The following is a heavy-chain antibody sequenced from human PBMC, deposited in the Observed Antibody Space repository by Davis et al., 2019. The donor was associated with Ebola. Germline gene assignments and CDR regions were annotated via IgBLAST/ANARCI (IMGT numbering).Heavy chain of an antibody. CDR3: ARDKGFWSGYSDDAFDI. J-gene: IGHJ3*02. CDR2: IIPIFGTA. D-gene: IGHD3-3*01. CDR1: GGTFSSYA. V-gene: IGHV1-69*13. Sequence: SVKVSCKASGGTFSSYAISWVRQAPGQGLEWMGGIIPIFGTANYAQKFQGRVTITADESTSTAYMELSSLRSEDTAVYYCARDKGFWSGYSDDAFDIWGQGTMVTVSS.